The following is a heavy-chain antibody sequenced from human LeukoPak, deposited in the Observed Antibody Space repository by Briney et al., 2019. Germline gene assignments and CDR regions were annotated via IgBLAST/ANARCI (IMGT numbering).Heavy chain of an antibody. D-gene: IGHD6-13*01. V-gene: IGHV3-48*03. CDR2: ISSTGSM. Sequence: GGSLRPSCATSGFNFRSYEMNWVRQAPGKGLEWLSYISSTGSMYYADSVKGRFTISRDDAKNSLSLQMNSLRAEDTAVYYCARDKYSSSWSKIIGLWGQGTLVTVSS. J-gene: IGHJ4*02. CDR3: ARDKYSSSWSKIIGL. CDR1: GFNFRSYE.